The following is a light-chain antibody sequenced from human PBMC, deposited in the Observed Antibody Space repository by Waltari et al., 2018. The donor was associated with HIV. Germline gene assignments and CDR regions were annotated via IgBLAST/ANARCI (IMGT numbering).Light chain of an antibody. CDR1: TSNTAATD. J-gene: IGLJ2*01. V-gene: IGLV1-51*01. CDR2: EST. CDR3: GARDNDLGPVV. Sequence: SVLTQPPSKSAAPGPTVPISSSGHTSNTAATDVSWYQQLPGAAPRLLIYESTRRPSGISDRFSASKSDTTATLDIGGLQPGDEAIYYCGARDNDLGPVVFGEGTWVTVL.